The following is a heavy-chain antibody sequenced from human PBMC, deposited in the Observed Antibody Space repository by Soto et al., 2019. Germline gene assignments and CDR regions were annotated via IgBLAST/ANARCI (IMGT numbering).Heavy chain of an antibody. V-gene: IGHV4-34*01. CDR3: ARGYCSGGSCYDERDYYYYGMDV. D-gene: IGHD2-15*01. J-gene: IGHJ6*02. Sequence: PSETLSLTCAVYGGSFSGYYLSWIRQPPGKGLEWIGEINHSGSTNYSPSLKSRVTISVDTSKNQFSLKLSSVTAADTAVYYCARGYCSGGSCYDERDYYYYGMDVWGQGTTVTVSS. CDR1: GGSFSGYY. CDR2: INHSGST.